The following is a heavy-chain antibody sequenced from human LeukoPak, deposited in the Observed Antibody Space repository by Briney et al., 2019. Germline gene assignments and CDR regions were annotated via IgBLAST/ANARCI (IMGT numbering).Heavy chain of an antibody. Sequence: SGGSLRLSCAASGFTFSNTWMSWVRQAPGKGLEWVGRIKSEIDGGATDYAAPVQDRFTISRDDSQATLYLQMNSLKTEDTAVYYCTTGGSVIVAGTRAFDIWGQGTMVTVSS. V-gene: IGHV3-15*07. CDR3: TTGGSVIVAGTRAFDI. CDR1: GFTFSNTW. CDR2: IKSEIDGGAT. J-gene: IGHJ3*02. D-gene: IGHD5-12*01.